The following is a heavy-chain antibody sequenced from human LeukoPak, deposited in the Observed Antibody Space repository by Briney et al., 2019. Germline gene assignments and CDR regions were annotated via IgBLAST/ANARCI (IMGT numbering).Heavy chain of an antibody. V-gene: IGHV4-39*01. CDR2: IYYSGST. CDR1: GGSISSSSYY. D-gene: IGHD3-10*01. CDR3: ARRGAMVRGVIRGYFDY. J-gene: IGHJ4*02. Sequence: SETLSITCTVSGGSISSSSYYWGWIRQPPGKGLEWIGSIYYSGSTYYNPSLKSRVTISVDTSKNQFSLKLCSVTAADTAVYYCARRGAMVRGVIRGYFDYWGQGTLVTVSS.